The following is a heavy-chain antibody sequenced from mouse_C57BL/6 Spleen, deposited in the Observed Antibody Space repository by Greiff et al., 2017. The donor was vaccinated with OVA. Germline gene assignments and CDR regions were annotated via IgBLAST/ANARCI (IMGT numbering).Heavy chain of an antibody. V-gene: IGHV1-26*01. J-gene: IGHJ3*01. CDR1: GYTFTDYY. CDR3: ARWNPSFAY. CDR2: INPNNGGT. Sequence: VQLQQSGPELVKPGASVKISCKASGYTFTDYYMNWVKQSHGKSLEWIGDINPNNGGTSYNQKFKGKATLTVDKSSSTAYMELRSLTSEDSAVYYCARWNPSFAYWGQGTLVTVSA.